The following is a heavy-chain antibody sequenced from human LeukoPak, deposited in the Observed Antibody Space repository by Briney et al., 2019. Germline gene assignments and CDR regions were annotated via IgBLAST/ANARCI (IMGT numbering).Heavy chain of an antibody. J-gene: IGHJ4*02. V-gene: IGHV1-2*02. D-gene: IGHD2-21*01. CDR2: INPKSGDT. CDR3: ARPRGDLFSG. Sequence: ASVKVSCKASGYTFSAYYMYWVRQAPGQGLEWMGWINPKSGDTTYTQKFQGRVTMTRDTSISTAYMELSRLRSDDPAVYYCARPRGDLFSGWGQGTLVTVSS. CDR1: GYTFSAYY.